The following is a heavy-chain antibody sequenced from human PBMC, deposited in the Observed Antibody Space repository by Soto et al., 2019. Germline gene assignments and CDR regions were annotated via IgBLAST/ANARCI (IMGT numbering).Heavy chain of an antibody. V-gene: IGHV3-73*01. J-gene: IGHJ6*03. CDR2: IRSKANSYAT. D-gene: IGHD3-9*01. CDR3: TRRYDISTTVRDYYYMDV. Sequence: QASGKGLEWVGRIRSKANSYATAYAASVKGRFTISRDDSKNTAYLQMNSLKTEDTAVYYCTRRYDISTTVRDYYYMDVWGKGTTVSVSS.